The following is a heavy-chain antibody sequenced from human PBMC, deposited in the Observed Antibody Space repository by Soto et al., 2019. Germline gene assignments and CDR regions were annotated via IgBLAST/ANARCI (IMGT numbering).Heavy chain of an antibody. CDR2: IIPIFGTA. Sequence: ASVKVSCKASGGTFSSYAISWVRQAPGQGLEWMGGIIPIFGTANYAQKFQGRVTITADESTSTAYMELSSLRSEDTAVYYCARDRRYCSGGSCLNWLDPFDPWGQGTLVNVSS. V-gene: IGHV1-69*13. CDR3: ARDRRYCSGGSCLNWLDPFDP. J-gene: IGHJ5*02. CDR1: GGTFSSYA. D-gene: IGHD2-15*01.